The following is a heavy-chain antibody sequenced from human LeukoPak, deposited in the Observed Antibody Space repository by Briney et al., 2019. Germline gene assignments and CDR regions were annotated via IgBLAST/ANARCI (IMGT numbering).Heavy chain of an antibody. CDR3: ARDLYGDYGRGYMDV. V-gene: IGHV4-59*01. D-gene: IGHD4-17*01. J-gene: IGHJ6*03. CDR1: GGSISGDY. CDR2: IYYRGDT. Sequence: SETLSLTCTVSGGSISGDYWSWVRQPPGKGLEWTGYIYYRGDTNYNPSLKSRVTISVGTSKSQFSLRLSSVTAADTAVYFCARDLYGDYGRGYMDVWGKGTTVTVSS.